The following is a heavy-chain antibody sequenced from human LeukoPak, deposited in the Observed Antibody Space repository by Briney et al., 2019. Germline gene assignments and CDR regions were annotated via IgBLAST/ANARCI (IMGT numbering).Heavy chain of an antibody. Sequence: PSETLSLTCTVSGYSISSGYHWGWIRQPPGKGLEWIGSIYHSGSTYYNPSLKSRVTISVDTAKNQFSLKLSSVTAADTAVYYCARVRLAATVGKPYYFDYWGQGTLVTVSP. V-gene: IGHV4-38-2*02. CDR2: IYHSGST. J-gene: IGHJ4*02. D-gene: IGHD2-15*01. CDR3: ARVRLAATVGKPYYFDY. CDR1: GYSISSGYH.